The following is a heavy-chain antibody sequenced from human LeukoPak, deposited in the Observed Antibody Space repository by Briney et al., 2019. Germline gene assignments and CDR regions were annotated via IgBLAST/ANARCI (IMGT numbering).Heavy chain of an antibody. CDR3: AGAGEATYYYYGMDV. J-gene: IGHJ6*02. V-gene: IGHV1-8*01. Sequence: ASVKVSCKASGYPFTSYNVNWVRQATGQGLEWMGWMNTNSGNTGCAQKFQGRVTMTRNTSISTAYMELSSLRSEDTAVYYCAGAGEATYYYYGMDVWGQGTTVTVSS. D-gene: IGHD3-10*01. CDR1: GYPFTSYN. CDR2: MNTNSGNT.